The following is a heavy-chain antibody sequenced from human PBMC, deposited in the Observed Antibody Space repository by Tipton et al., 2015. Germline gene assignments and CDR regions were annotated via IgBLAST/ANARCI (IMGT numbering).Heavy chain of an antibody. D-gene: IGHD6-19*01. CDR2: ISVYNGNT. V-gene: IGHV1-18*01. CDR3: ARDNWQWLASGGWFDP. Sequence: QLVQSGAEVKKPVASVKVSCKASGYSFTSYGISWVRQAPGQGLEWMGWISVYNGNTNYAQKLQGRVTMTTDTSTSTAYMELRSLRSDDTAVYYCARDNWQWLASGGWFDPWGQGTLVTVSS. J-gene: IGHJ5*02. CDR1: GYSFTSYG.